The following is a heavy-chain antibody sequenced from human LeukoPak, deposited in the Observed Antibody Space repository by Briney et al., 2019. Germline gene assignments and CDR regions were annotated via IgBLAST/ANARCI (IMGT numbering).Heavy chain of an antibody. CDR2: IWYDGSNK. J-gene: IGHJ3*02. CDR1: GFTFSSYG. D-gene: IGHD2-21*02. V-gene: IGHV3-33*06. Sequence: GGSLRLSCAASGFTFSSYGMHWVCQAPGKGLEWVAVIWYDGSNKYYADSVKGRFTISRDNSKNTLYLQMNSLRAEDTAVYYCAKEENSCPGGDCYSGAFDIWGQGTMVTVSS. CDR3: AKEENSCPGGDCYSGAFDI.